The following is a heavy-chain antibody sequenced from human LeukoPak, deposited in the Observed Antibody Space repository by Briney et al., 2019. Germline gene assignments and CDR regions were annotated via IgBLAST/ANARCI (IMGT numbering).Heavy chain of an antibody. D-gene: IGHD2-2*01. CDR3: ARAIRDCSSTSCYLTLIDYYYYGMDV. V-gene: IGHV4-34*01. CDR1: GGSFSGYY. CDR2: INHSGST. Sequence: SETLSPTCAVYGGSFSGYYWSWIRQPPGKGLEWIGEINHSGSTNYNPSLKSRVTISVDTSKNQFSLKLSSVTAADTAVYYCARAIRDCSSTSCYLTLIDYYYYGMDVWGQGTTVTVSS. J-gene: IGHJ6*02.